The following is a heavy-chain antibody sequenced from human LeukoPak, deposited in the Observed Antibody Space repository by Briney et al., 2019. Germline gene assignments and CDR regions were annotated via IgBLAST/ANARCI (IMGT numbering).Heavy chain of an antibody. V-gene: IGHV3-7*01. D-gene: IGHD6-25*01. CDR3: GAASLS. J-gene: IGHJ5*02. CDR2: IKQDGIGK. Sequence: GGSLRLSCAASGFPFSDYWMSWVRQAPGKGLEWVANIKQDGIGKNYVDSVKGRFTISRDNAKKSVFLQMSGLRVEDAAVYYCGAASLSWGQGTLVTVSS. CDR1: GFPFSDYW.